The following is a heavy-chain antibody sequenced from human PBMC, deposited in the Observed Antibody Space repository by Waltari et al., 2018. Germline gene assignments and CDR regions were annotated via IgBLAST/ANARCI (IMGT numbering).Heavy chain of an antibody. D-gene: IGHD6-13*01. Sequence: EVQLVQSGAEVKKPGGSLRLSCAASGFTVSSNYMSWVRQAPGKGLEWVSVIYSGGSTYYADSVKGRFTISRDNSKNTLYLQMNSLRAEDTAVYYCARGKAAAAGFFDYWGQGTLVTVSS. J-gene: IGHJ4*02. CDR2: IYSGGST. CDR3: ARGKAAAAGFFDY. CDR1: GFTVSSNY. V-gene: IGHV3-53*01.